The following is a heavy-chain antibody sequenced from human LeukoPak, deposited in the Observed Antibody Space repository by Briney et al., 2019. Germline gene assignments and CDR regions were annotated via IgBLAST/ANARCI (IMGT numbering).Heavy chain of an antibody. D-gene: IGHD4-17*01. J-gene: IGHJ4*02. CDR1: GGSFSGYY. CDR2: INHSGST. CDR3: ARYDGDYSLSFDY. V-gene: IGHV4-34*01. Sequence: SETLSLTCAVYGGSFSGYYWSWIRQPPGKGLEWIGEINHSGSTNYNPSLKSRVTISVDTSKNQFSLKLSSVTAADTAVYYCARYDGDYSLSFDYWGQGTLVTVSS.